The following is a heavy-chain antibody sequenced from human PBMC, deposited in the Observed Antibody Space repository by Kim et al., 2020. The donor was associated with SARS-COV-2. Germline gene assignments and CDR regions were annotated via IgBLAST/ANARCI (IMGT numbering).Heavy chain of an antibody. CDR1: GGSISSGGYY. CDR3: ARAPITMIVVVQAFDI. Sequence: SETLSLTCTVSGGSISSGGYYWSWIRQHPGKGLEWIGYIYYSGSTYYNPSLKIRVTISVDTSKNQFSLKLSSVTAADTAVYYCARAPITMIVVVQAFDIWGQGTMVTVSS. D-gene: IGHD3-22*01. J-gene: IGHJ3*02. V-gene: IGHV4-31*03. CDR2: IYYSGST.